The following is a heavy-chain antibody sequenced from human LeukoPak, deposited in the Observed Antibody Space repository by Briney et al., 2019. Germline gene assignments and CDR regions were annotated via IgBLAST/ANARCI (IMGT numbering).Heavy chain of an antibody. J-gene: IGHJ4*02. V-gene: IGHV1-2*02. CDR3: ARSARDYGGNFALNFDY. CDR1: GYTFTGYY. Sequence: GASVKVSCKASGYTFTGYYMHWVRQAPGQGLEWMGWINPNSGGTNYAQKFQGRVTMTRDTSISTAYMELSRLRSDGTAVYYCARSARDYGGNFALNFDYWGQGTLVTVSS. D-gene: IGHD4-23*01. CDR2: INPNSGGT.